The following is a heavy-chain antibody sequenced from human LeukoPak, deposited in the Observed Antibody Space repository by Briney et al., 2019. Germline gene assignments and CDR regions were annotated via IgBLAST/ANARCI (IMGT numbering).Heavy chain of an antibody. V-gene: IGHV5-51*01. CDR1: GYSFTSYW. CDR3: ARQSCSGGSCYSDFDY. Sequence: GESLKISCKGSGYSFTSYWIGWVRQMPGKGLEWMGIIYPGDSDTRYSLSFQGQVTISADKSISTAYLQWSSLKASDTAMYYCARQSCSGGSCYSDFDYWGQGTLVTVSS. CDR2: IYPGDSDT. D-gene: IGHD2-15*01. J-gene: IGHJ4*02.